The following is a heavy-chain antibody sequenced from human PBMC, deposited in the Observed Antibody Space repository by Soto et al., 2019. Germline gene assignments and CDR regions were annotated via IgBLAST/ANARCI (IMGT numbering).Heavy chain of an antibody. CDR1: GFTFSSYS. J-gene: IGHJ4*02. CDR2: ISSSSSYI. V-gene: IGHV3-21*01. CDR3: ARDNGDYYDSSGYYPFDY. Sequence: GGSLRLSCAASGFTFSSYSMNCVRQAPGKGLEWVSSISSSSSYIYYADSVRGRFTISRDNAKNSLYLQMNSLRAEDTAVYYCARDNGDYYDSSGYYPFDYWGQGTLVTVSS. D-gene: IGHD3-22*01.